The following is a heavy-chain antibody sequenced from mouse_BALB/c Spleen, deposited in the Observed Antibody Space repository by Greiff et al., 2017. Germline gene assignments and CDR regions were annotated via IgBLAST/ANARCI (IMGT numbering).Heavy chain of an antibody. CDR2: IYPGNVNT. CDR3: ARGDGKNDY. J-gene: IGHJ2*01. CDR1: GYTFTSYY. Sequence: VQLQQSGPELVKPGASVRISCKASGYTFTSYYIHWVKQRPGQGLEWIGWIYPGNVNTKYNEKFKGKATLTADKSSSTAYMQLSSLTSEDSAVYFCARGDGKNDYRGQGTTLTVSS. D-gene: IGHD2-1*01. V-gene: IGHV1S56*01.